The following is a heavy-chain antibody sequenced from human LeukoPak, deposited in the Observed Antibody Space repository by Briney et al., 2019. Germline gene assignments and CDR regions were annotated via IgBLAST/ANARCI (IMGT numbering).Heavy chain of an antibody. J-gene: IGHJ4*02. D-gene: IGHD3-10*01. CDR3: ARPYYGSGSYYNMAFDY. CDR1: GFTFSSYA. V-gene: IGHV3-30*04. CDR2: ISYDGSNK. Sequence: PGRSLRLSCAASGFTFSSYAMHWVRQAPGKGLEWVAVISYDGSNKYYADSVKGRFIISRDNSKNTLYLQMNSLRAEDTAVYYCARPYYGSGSYYNMAFDYWGQGTLVTVSS.